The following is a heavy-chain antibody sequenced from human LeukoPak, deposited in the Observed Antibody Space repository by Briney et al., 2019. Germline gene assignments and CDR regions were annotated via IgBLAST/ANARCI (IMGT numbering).Heavy chain of an antibody. CDR2: INAGTGDT. CDR3: ARITTMTLPDY. D-gene: IGHD4-17*01. V-gene: IGHV1-3*01. CDR1: GYSFASYA. Sequence: EASVKVSCEASGYSFASYAMHWVRQAPGQRLEWMGWINAGTGDTKYSQKFQGRVIITRDTSASTAYMELSSLRSEDTAVYYCARITTMTLPDYWGQGTLVTVSS. J-gene: IGHJ1*01.